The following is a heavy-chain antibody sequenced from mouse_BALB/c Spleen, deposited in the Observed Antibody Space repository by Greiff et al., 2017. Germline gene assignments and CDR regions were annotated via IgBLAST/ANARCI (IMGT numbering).Heavy chain of an antibody. V-gene: IGHV2-2*02. J-gene: IGHJ1*01. CDR3: ASYYYGSSPEYFDV. D-gene: IGHD1-1*01. CDR2: IWSGGST. Sequence: VQVVESGPGLVQPSQSLSITCTVSGFSLTSYGVHWVRQSPGKGLEWLGVIWSGGSTDYNAAFISRLSISKDNSKSQVFFKMNSLQANDTAIYYCASYYYGSSPEYFDVWGAGTTVTVSS. CDR1: GFSLTSYG.